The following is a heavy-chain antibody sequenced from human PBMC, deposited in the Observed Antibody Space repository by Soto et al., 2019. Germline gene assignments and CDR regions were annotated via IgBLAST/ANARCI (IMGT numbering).Heavy chain of an antibody. Sequence: QLQLQESGPGLVKPSKTLSLTCPVSGGSISGYYWSWIRQPPGKGLEWIAFIHYTGSSNSNPSLKSRVTISVDTSKNQLSLKLNSVTAADTAVYYCARHSNEYRKSLDNWGQGTLVTVSS. CDR1: GGSISGYY. CDR2: IHYTGSS. J-gene: IGHJ4*02. V-gene: IGHV4-59*08. CDR3: ARHSNEYRKSLDN. D-gene: IGHD4-4*01.